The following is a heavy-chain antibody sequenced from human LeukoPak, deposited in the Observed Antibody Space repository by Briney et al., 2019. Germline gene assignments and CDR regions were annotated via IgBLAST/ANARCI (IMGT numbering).Heavy chain of an antibody. CDR3: VRERYHGSGAPKYDY. D-gene: IGHD3-10*01. CDR2: INGNGGNT. Sequence: GGSLRLSCAASGFTFSSYEMNWVRQAPGKGLEWVSGINGNGGNTCYADSVKGRFTISRDNSKNSLYLQMNSLTVEDTAVYYCVRERYHGSGAPKYDYWGQGTLVTVSS. J-gene: IGHJ4*02. V-gene: IGHV3-23*01. CDR1: GFTFSSYE.